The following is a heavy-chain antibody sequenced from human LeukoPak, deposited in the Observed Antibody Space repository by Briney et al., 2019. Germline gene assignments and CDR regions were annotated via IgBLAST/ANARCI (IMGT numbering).Heavy chain of an antibody. V-gene: IGHV3-30*03. Sequence: PRGSLRLSCAASGFTFTNYAMHWVRQAPGKGLEWVTVISYDGSDKYYADSVKDRFTVSRDNSKNTLYLQMSSLRAEDTAVYYCARDRGSVMVMAYWGQGTLVTVSS. J-gene: IGHJ4*02. CDR1: GFTFTNYA. D-gene: IGHD3-16*01. CDR3: ARDRGSVMVMAY. CDR2: ISYDGSDK.